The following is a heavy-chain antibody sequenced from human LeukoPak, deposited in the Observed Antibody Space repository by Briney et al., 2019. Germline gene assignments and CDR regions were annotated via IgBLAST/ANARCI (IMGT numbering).Heavy chain of an antibody. V-gene: IGHV1-18*01. D-gene: IGHD3-22*01. CDR2: ISAYNGNT. Sequence: ASVKVSCKASGYTFTSYGISWVRQAPGQGLEWMGWISAYNGNTNYAQKLQGRVTMTTDTSTSTAYMELRSLRSDDTAVYYCARSRLLPSNYYYYYMDVWGKGTTVTVSS. CDR1: GYTFTSYG. CDR3: ARSRLLPSNYYYYYMDV. J-gene: IGHJ6*03.